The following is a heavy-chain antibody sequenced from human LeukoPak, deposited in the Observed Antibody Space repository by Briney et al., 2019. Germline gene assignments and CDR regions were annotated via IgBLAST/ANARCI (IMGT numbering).Heavy chain of an antibody. Sequence: ASVKVSCKASGYTFTSYGISWVRRAPGQGLEWMGWINPNSGGTNYAQKFQGRATMTRDTSISTAYMELSRLRSDDTAVYYCARALGMNPQADYFDYWGQGTLVTVSS. CDR2: INPNSGGT. V-gene: IGHV1-2*02. J-gene: IGHJ4*02. CDR1: GYTFTSYG. CDR3: ARALGMNPQADYFDY. D-gene: IGHD7-27*01.